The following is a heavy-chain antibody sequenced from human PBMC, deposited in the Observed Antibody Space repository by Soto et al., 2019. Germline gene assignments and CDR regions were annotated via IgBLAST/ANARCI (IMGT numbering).Heavy chain of an antibody. D-gene: IGHD5-18*01. CDR2: IIPILGIT. CDR3: ASDLLEDTALVTAFDI. V-gene: IGHV1-69*02. CDR1: GGTFSTYT. Sequence: QVQLVQSGAEVKKPGSSVKVSCEASGGTFSTYTISWVRQAPGQGLEWMGRIIPILGITDYAQKFQGRVTITADKSTNTVSMELSSLRSEDTAVYYCASDLLEDTALVTAFDIWGPGTMVTVSS. J-gene: IGHJ3*02.